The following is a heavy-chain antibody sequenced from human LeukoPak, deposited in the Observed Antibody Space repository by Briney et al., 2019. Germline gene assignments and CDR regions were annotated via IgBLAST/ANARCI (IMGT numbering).Heavy chain of an antibody. CDR3: ARGSGEYNWFDP. J-gene: IGHJ5*02. Sequence: SVKVSCKASGYSFTDYGISWVRQAPGQGLEWMGGIIPIFGTANYAQKFQGRVTITADESTSTAYMELSSLRSEDTAVYYCARGSGEYNWFDPWGQRTLVTVSS. CDR1: GYSFTDYG. D-gene: IGHD3-10*01. CDR2: IIPIFGTA. V-gene: IGHV1-69*13.